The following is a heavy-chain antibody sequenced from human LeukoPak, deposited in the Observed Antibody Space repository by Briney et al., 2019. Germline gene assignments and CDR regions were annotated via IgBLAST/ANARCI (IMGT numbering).Heavy chain of an antibody. Sequence: SETLSLTCTVSGGSISSGDYYWSWIRQPPGKGLEWIGYIYYSARTNYNPSLESRVTISVDSSKDQFSLRLSSVTAADTAVYYCATDYSNFYGMDVWGQGTTVTVSS. D-gene: IGHD4-11*01. CDR1: GGSISSGDYY. CDR2: IYYSART. V-gene: IGHV4-61*08. J-gene: IGHJ6*02. CDR3: ATDYSNFYGMDV.